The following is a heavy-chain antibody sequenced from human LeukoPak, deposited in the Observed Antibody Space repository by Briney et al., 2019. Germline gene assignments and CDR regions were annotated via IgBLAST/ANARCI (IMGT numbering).Heavy chain of an antibody. Sequence: ASVKVSCKVSGYTLTELSMHWVRQAPGKGLEWMGGFDPEDGETIYAQKFQGRVTMTEDTSTDTAYMELSSLRSEDTAVYYCATDQVSHSGWNCVVGGSGMDVWGQGTTVTVSS. D-gene: IGHD1-7*01. V-gene: IGHV1-24*01. CDR1: GYTLTELS. J-gene: IGHJ6*02. CDR3: ATDQVSHSGWNCVVGGSGMDV. CDR2: FDPEDGET.